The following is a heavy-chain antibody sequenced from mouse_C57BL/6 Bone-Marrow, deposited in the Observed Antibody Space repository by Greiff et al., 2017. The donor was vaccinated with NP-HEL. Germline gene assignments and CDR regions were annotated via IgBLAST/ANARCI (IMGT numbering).Heavy chain of an antibody. CDR3: ALIYYYGSRDYAMDY. CDR1: GYTFTSYW. D-gene: IGHD1-1*01. Sequence: QVQLQQPGAELVKPGASVKMSCKASGYTFTSYWITWVKQRSGQGLEWIGDIYPGSGSTNYNEKFKSKATLTVDTSSSTAYMQLSSLTSEDSAVYYCALIYYYGSRDYAMDYWGQGTSVTVSS. J-gene: IGHJ4*01. CDR2: IYPGSGST. V-gene: IGHV1-55*01.